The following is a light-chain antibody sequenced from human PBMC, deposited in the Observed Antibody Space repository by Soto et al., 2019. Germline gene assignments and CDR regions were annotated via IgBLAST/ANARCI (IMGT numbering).Light chain of an antibody. V-gene: IGKV3-15*01. J-gene: IGKJ1*01. Sequence: ERVMTQSPATLSVSPGERATLSCRASQSVGSNLAWYQQKPGQAPRLLIFGASSRATGVPARFSGSGSGTEFTLTIYSLQSEDFAVYFCQQYNNWPRTFGQVTMV. CDR3: QQYNNWPRT. CDR1: QSVGSN. CDR2: GAS.